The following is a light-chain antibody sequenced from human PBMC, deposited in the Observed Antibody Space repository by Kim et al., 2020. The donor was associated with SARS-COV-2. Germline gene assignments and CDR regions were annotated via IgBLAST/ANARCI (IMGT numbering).Light chain of an antibody. CDR3: QQYSNWPPLT. CDR1: QSVSRN. Sequence: HGDRATLSRRASQSVSRNLAWYQQKPGQAPRLLIYGAYTRATGIPARFSGSGSGTEFILTISSLQSEDFAVYYCQQYSNWPPLTFGQGNKVEIK. CDR2: GAY. J-gene: IGKJ1*01. V-gene: IGKV3-15*01.